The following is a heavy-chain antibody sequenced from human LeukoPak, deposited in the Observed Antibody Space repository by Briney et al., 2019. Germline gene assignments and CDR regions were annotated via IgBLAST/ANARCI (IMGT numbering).Heavy chain of an antibody. CDR1: GFTVSSNY. J-gene: IGHJ4*02. CDR3: TKGLWAGVSAAWD. Sequence: GGSLRLSCAASGFTVSSNYMSWVRQAPGKGLEWVSVIYTSGSTYYADSVKGRFTISRDNSQNTLDLQMNSLRTEDTAVYYCTKGLWAGVSAAWDWGQGALVTVSS. D-gene: IGHD2-8*01. V-gene: IGHV3-66*01. CDR2: IYTSGST.